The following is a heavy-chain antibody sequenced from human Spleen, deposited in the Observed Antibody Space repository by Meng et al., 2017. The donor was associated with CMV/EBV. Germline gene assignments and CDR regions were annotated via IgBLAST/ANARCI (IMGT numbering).Heavy chain of an antibody. D-gene: IGHD4-17*01. Sequence: VLLGLVGAEVKEPVSSVEVHCKASGGTCGSYAIGWVRQAAGQGLGWVGGIIPIFGTASYAQKFQGRVTITADESTSTAYMELISLRSEDTAVYYCARFSDGAVTTLDYWGQGTLVTVSS. J-gene: IGHJ4*02. CDR2: IIPIFGTA. V-gene: IGHV1-69*12. CDR1: GGTCGSYA. CDR3: ARFSDGAVTTLDY.